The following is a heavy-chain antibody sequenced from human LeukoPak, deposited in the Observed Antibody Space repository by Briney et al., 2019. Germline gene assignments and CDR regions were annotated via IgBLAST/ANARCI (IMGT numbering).Heavy chain of an antibody. CDR1: GGSISSGGYY. D-gene: IGHD2-2*02. CDR3: ARGHLDYCSSTSCHKEGDLDWFDP. J-gene: IGHJ5*02. Sequence: SETLSLTCTVSGGSISSGGYYWSWIRQPPGKGLEWIGYIYHSGSTYYNPSLKSRVTISVDRSKNQFSLRLSSVTAADTAVYYCARGHLDYCSSTSCHKEGDLDWFDPWGQGTLVTVSS. CDR2: IYHSGST. V-gene: IGHV4-30-2*01.